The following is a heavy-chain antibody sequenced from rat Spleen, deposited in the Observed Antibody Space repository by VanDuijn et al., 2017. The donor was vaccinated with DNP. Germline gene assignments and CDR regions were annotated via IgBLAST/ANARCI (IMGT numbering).Heavy chain of an antibody. CDR3: ARVGDLHDGGDGDAMDA. Sequence: EVQLVESGGGLVQPGRSMKLSCAASGFTFSNYYMAWVRQAPTKGLEWVAAISTGGGNTYYRDSVKGRFTISSDNAKNTQYLQMDSLRSEDTATYYCARVGDLHDGGDGDAMDAWGQGTSVTVSS. V-gene: IGHV5-25*01. CDR2: ISTGGGNT. CDR1: GFTFSNYY. D-gene: IGHD1-12*02. J-gene: IGHJ4*01.